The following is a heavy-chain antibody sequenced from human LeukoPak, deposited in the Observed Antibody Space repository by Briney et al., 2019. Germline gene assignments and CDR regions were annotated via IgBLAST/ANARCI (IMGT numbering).Heavy chain of an antibody. J-gene: IGHJ4*02. CDR3: ASPHGASYYYFDY. CDR2: INPSGTST. V-gene: IGHV1-46*01. CDR1: GYMFTTSF. Sequence: GASVKVSCEASGYMFTTSFMHWVRQAPGQGLEWMGVINPSGTSTDYAQKFQGRVTMTRDTSTNTVYMELSSLRSEDTAMYYCASPHGASYYYFDYWGQGTLVTVSS. D-gene: IGHD4/OR15-4a*01.